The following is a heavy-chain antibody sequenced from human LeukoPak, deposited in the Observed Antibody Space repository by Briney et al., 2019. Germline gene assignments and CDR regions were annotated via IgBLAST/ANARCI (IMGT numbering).Heavy chain of an antibody. CDR2: IYHSGST. Sequence: SETLSLTCTVSGYSISSGYYWGWIRQPPGKGLEWIGSIYHSGSTYYNPSLKSRVTISVDTSKNQFSLKLSSVTAADTAVYYCARGAALYDYVWGSYRYFDYWGQGTLVTVSS. V-gene: IGHV4-38-2*02. CDR3: ARGAALYDYVWGSYRYFDY. J-gene: IGHJ4*02. CDR1: GYSISSGYY. D-gene: IGHD3-16*02.